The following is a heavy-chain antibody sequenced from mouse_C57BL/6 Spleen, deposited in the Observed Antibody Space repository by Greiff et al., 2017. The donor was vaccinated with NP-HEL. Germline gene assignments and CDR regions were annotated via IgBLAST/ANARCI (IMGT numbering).Heavy chain of an antibody. CDR1: GYAFSSYW. Sequence: QVQLKESGAELVKPGASVKISCKASGYAFSSYWMNWVKQRPGKGLEWIGQIYPGDGDTNYNGKFKGKATLTADKSSSTAYMQLSSLTSEDSAVYFCARWGYGSSDYWGQGTTLTVSS. V-gene: IGHV1-80*01. D-gene: IGHD1-1*01. CDR2: IYPGDGDT. J-gene: IGHJ2*01. CDR3: ARWGYGSSDY.